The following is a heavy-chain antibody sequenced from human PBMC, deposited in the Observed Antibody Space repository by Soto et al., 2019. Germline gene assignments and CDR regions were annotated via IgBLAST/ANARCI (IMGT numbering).Heavy chain of an antibody. J-gene: IGHJ4*02. CDR3: ARSVITIFGVVIANFDY. CDR2: IIPIFGTA. D-gene: IGHD3-3*01. V-gene: IGHV1-69*13. CDR1: GYSFTKYG. Sequence: SVKVSCKTSGYSFTKYGLHWVRQAPGQGLEWMGGIIPIFGTANYAQKFQGRVTITADESTSTAYMELSSLRSEDTAVYYCARSVITIFGVVIANFDYWGQGTLVTVSS.